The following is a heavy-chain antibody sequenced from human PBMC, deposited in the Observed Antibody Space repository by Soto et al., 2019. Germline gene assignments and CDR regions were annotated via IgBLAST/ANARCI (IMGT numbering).Heavy chain of an antibody. V-gene: IGHV1-69*13. Sequence: GASVKVSCKASGGTFSSYAISWVRQAPGQGLEWMGGIIPIFGTANYAQKFQGRVTITADESTSTAYMELSSLRSEDTAVYYCARPERDETMIVTYGGMDVWGQGTTVTVSS. CDR3: ARPERDETMIVTYGGMDV. J-gene: IGHJ6*02. CDR2: IIPIFGTA. CDR1: GGTFSSYA. D-gene: IGHD3-22*01.